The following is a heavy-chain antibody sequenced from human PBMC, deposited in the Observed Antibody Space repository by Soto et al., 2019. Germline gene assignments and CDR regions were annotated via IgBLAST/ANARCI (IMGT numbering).Heavy chain of an antibody. CDR1: GFTFSSYS. J-gene: IGHJ4*02. V-gene: IGHV3-48*01. Sequence: EVRLVESGGALVQPGGSLRVSCAASGFTFSSYSMNWVRQAPGKGLEWVSYISSGSRSTYYADSVKGRFTISRDNAKNSLYLQMNSRRAEDTAVYYCALDEQQVDCFDYWGQGTLVTVSS. CDR2: ISSGSRST. CDR3: ALDEQQVDCFDY. D-gene: IGHD6-13*01.